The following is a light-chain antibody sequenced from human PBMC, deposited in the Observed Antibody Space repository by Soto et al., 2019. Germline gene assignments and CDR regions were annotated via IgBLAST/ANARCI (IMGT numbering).Light chain of an antibody. CDR1: SIDVGGYNY. CDR3: SSYTSSSTLGV. Sequence: QSVLTHPASLSGSPGQSITISCTGTSIDVGGYNYVSWYQQHPGKAPKLMIYEVSNRPSGVSNRFSGSKSGNTASLTIYGLQAEDEADYYCSSYTSSSTLGVFGTGTKVSGL. V-gene: IGLV2-14*01. J-gene: IGLJ1*01. CDR2: EVS.